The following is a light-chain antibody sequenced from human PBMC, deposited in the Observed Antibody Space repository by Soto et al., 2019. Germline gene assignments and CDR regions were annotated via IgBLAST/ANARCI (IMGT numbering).Light chain of an antibody. Sequence: DIQMTQSPSTLSASVGDRVTITFRASQSINIWLAWYQQKPGKAPKLLIYDASSLQSGVPSRFRGSTSGTEFTLTISSLQPDDFATYYCQHYNSYSEAFGQGTKVDIK. V-gene: IGKV1-5*01. J-gene: IGKJ1*01. CDR1: QSINIW. CDR3: QHYNSYSEA. CDR2: DAS.